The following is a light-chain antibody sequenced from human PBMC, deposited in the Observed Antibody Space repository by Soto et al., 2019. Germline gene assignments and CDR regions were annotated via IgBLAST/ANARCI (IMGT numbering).Light chain of an antibody. CDR1: SSDVASYDL. CDR3: CSYAGSSTLYV. CDR2: EVT. V-gene: IGLV2-23*02. J-gene: IGLJ1*01. Sequence: QSALTQPASVSGSPGQSITISRTGTSSDVASYDLVSWYQQHPGKAPKLMIYEVTKRPSGVSYRFSGSKSGNTASLTISGLQAEDEADYYCCSYAGSSTLYVFGTGTKLTVL.